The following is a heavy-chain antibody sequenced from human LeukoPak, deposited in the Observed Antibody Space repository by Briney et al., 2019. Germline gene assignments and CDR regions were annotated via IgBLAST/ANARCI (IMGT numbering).Heavy chain of an antibody. D-gene: IGHD3-22*01. CDR3: ARCLNTYYYDNSGYSPEHYYMDV. CDR1: GGFSSRYY. CDR2: IFYSGHS. V-gene: IGHV4-59*12. J-gene: IGHJ6*03. Sequence: SETLSLTCSVSGGFSSRYYWSWVRQPLGKGLEWLGHIFYSGHSNYNASLTSRIRMSVDTSKAQFSLELASVTAADTAVYYCARCLNTYYYDNSGYSPEHYYMDVWGKGTTVIVSS.